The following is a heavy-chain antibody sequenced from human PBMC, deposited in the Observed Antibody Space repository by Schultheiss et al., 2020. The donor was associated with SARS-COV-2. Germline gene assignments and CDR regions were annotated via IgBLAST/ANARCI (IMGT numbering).Heavy chain of an antibody. V-gene: IGHV4-61*01. CDR3: ARESADYGDYLWEGADV. CDR2: INHSGST. CDR1: GGSVSSGSYY. Sequence: SETLSLTCTVSGGSVSSGSYYWSWIRQPPGKGLEWIGEINHSGSTNYNPSLKSRVTISVDTSKNQFSLKLNSMASADTAVYYCARESADYGDYLWEGADVWGQGTTVTVSS. J-gene: IGHJ6*02. D-gene: IGHD4-17*01.